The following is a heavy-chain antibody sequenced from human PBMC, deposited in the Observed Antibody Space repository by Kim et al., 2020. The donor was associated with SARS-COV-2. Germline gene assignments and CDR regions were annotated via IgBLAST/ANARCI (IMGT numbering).Heavy chain of an antibody. J-gene: IGHJ3*02. Sequence: GGSLRLSCAASGFTFSSYAMHWVRQAPGKGLEWVAVISYDGSNKYYADSVKGRFTISRDNSKNTLYLQMNSLRAEDTAVYYCARGRSPYQLLNDAFDIWGQGTMVTVSS. CDR2: ISYDGSNK. CDR3: ARGRSPYQLLNDAFDI. V-gene: IGHV3-30*04. D-gene: IGHD2-2*01. CDR1: GFTFSSYA.